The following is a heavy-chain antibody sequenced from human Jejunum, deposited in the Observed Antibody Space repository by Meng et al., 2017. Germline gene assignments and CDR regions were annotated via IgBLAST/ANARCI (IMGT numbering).Heavy chain of an antibody. V-gene: IGHV1-2*06. Sequence: QGRLGQSGAEVKKPGAAGKVACKASGYNFADYQVYWVRQAPGQGLEWMGRITPKSGGALYTHRFQGRVAMTRDTSINTAYMELSSLTSDDTAVYYCACDQTAPYTGFNYWGQGTLVTVSS. CDR1: GYNFADYQ. CDR2: ITPKSGGA. D-gene: IGHD3-16*01. J-gene: IGHJ4*02. CDR3: ACDQTAPYTGFNY.